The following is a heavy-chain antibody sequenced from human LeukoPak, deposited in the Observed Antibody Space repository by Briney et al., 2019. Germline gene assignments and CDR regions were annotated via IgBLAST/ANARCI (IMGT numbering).Heavy chain of an antibody. CDR3: AREVTGTKSDY. Sequence: SETLSLTCTVSGGSISSNSYYWGWIRQPPGKGLEWIGRIYTSGSTNYNPSLKSRVTISVDTSKNQFSLKLSSVTAADTAVYYCAREVTGTKSDYWGQGTLVTVSS. D-gene: IGHD1-7*01. J-gene: IGHJ4*02. CDR2: IYTSGST. CDR1: GGSISSNSYY. V-gene: IGHV4-39*07.